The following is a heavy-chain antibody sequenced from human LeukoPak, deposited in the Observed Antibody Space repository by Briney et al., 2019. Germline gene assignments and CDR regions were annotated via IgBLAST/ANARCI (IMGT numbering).Heavy chain of an antibody. CDR1: GGSISSSGYY. J-gene: IGHJ4*02. CDR2: IYYSGST. CDR3: ARHVRFLEWLSSYYFDY. V-gene: IGHV4-39*01. Sequence: EPSENLSLTCTVSGGSISSSGYYWGWIRQPPGKGLEWIGSIYYSGSTYYNPSLKSRVTISVDTSKSQFSLRLTSVTAADTAVYYCARHVRFLEWLSSYYFDYWGQGTLVTVSS. D-gene: IGHD3-3*01.